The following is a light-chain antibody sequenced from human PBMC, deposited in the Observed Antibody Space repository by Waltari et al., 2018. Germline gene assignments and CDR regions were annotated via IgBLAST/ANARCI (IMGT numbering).Light chain of an antibody. Sequence: IVLTQSTGTLSLSPGERATLSCRASHSVSTSIAWYQQTPGQAPKLLIYGASTRATGIPDSFTCSGSVTDFSLTISSLEPEDFAIYFCQHYVRLPATFGQGTKVEIK. J-gene: IGKJ1*01. CDR3: QHYVRLPAT. CDR2: GAS. V-gene: IGKV3-20*01. CDR1: HSVSTS.